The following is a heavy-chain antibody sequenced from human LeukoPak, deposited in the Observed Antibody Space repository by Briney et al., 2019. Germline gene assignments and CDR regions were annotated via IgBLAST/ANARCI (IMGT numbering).Heavy chain of an antibody. CDR2: TYYRSKWYN. J-gene: IGHJ4*02. CDR3: ARGSTIAAADTKSYLLDY. Sequence: SQTLSLTCAISGDSVSSNSAAWNWIRQSPSRGLEWLGRTYYRSKWYNDYAVSVKSRITINPDTSKDQFSLQLNSVTPEDTAVYYCARGSTIAAADTKSYLLDYWGQGTLVTVSS. CDR1: GDSVSSNSAA. D-gene: IGHD6-13*01. V-gene: IGHV6-1*01.